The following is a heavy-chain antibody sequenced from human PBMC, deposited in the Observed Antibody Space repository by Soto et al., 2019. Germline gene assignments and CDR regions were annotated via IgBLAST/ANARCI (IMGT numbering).Heavy chain of an antibody. D-gene: IGHD2-2*01. J-gene: IGHJ6*02. CDR3: AKILAAMITSYYSGMDV. Sequence: ELQLLESGGGLVQPGGSLRLSCAASGFTFSNYAMSWVRQAPEKGLEWVSAISASGGSTYYADSVKGQFTISRDNFKSTLYLQMNSLRSEDTAVYFCAKILAAMITSYYSGMDVWGQGTTVTVSS. CDR1: GFTFSNYA. V-gene: IGHV3-23*01. CDR2: ISASGGST.